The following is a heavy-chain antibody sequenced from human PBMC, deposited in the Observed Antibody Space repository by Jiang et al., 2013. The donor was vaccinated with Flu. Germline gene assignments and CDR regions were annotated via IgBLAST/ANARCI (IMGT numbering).Heavy chain of an antibody. CDR2: IIPIFGTA. V-gene: IGHV1-69*06. D-gene: IGHD3-22*01. CDR3: ASLPTEYYYDSSGYPLDY. J-gene: IGHJ4*02. Sequence: EVKKPGSSVKVSCKASGGTFSSYAISWVRQAPGQGLEWMGGIIPIFGTANYAQKFQGRVTITADKSTSTAYMELSSLRSEDTAVYYCASLPTEYYYDSSGYPLDYWGQGTLVTVSS. CDR1: GGTFSSYA.